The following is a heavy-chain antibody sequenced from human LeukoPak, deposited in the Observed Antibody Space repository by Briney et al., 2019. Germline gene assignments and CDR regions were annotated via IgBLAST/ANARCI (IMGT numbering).Heavy chain of an antibody. CDR2: IRDSGGST. V-gene: IGHV3-23*01. CDR1: GFTFSSYS. J-gene: IGHJ4*02. D-gene: IGHD3-10*01. Sequence: GGSLRRSCAASGFTFSSYSMNWVRQALGKGLEWVSAIRDSGGSTYYADSVKGRFTISRDNSKNTLYLQMNSLRAEDTAVYYCVKDPGGGFDYWGQGTLVTVSS. CDR3: VKDPGGGFDY.